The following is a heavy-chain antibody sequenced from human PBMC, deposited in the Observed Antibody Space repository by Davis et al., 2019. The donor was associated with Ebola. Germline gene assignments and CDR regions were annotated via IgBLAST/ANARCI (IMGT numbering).Heavy chain of an antibody. CDR2: IDPSDSYT. D-gene: IGHD2-15*01. J-gene: IGHJ4*02. Sequence: GESLKISCKGSGYSFSNYWITWVRQMPGKGLEWMGRIDPSDSYTDYSPSFQGHVTISADKSISTAYLHWSTLKASDTAMYYCASLYCSGAGRYLDYWGQGTLVTVSS. CDR1: GYSFSNYW. CDR3: ASLYCSGAGRYLDY. V-gene: IGHV5-10-1*01.